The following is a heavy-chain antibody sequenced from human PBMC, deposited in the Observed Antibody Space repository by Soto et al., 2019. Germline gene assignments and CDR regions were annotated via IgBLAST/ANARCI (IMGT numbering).Heavy chain of an antibody. Sequence: QVQLVQSGAEVKKPGSSVKVSCKASGGTFSSYAISWVRQAPGQGLEWMGGIIPIFGTASYAQKFQGRVTITADESTSTAYMELSSLSSEDTAVYYCARSHGYLVVPAATRSWYFDLWGRGTLVTVSS. D-gene: IGHD2-2*01. V-gene: IGHV1-69*01. J-gene: IGHJ2*01. CDR1: GGTFSSYA. CDR2: IIPIFGTA. CDR3: ARSHGYLVVPAATRSWYFDL.